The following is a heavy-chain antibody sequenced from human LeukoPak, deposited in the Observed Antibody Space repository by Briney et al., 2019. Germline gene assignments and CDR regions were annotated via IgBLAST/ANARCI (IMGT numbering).Heavy chain of an antibody. J-gene: IGHJ4*02. CDR3: ARVYYYDSSGFES. D-gene: IGHD3-22*01. V-gene: IGHV4-31*03. CDR1: GGSISSGGYC. CDR2: IYYSGST. Sequence: PSETLSLTCTVSGGSISSGGYCWSWLRQHPGQGLEWIGYIYYSGSTYYNPSLKSRVAISVDTSKNQFSLKLSSVTAADTAVYYCARVYYYDSSGFESWGQGTLVTVSS.